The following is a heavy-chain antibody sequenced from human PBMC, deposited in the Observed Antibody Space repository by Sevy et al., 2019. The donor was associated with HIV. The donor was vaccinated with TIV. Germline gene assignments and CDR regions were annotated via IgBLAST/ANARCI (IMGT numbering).Heavy chain of an antibody. CDR2: INHNSGDT. CDR3: SRDLRLRGYSYGCFDY. J-gene: IGHJ4*02. D-gene: IGHD5-18*01. Sequence: ASVKVSCKASGYTFTGQYIHWVRQAPGQGLEWMGWINHNSGDTKYAQEFKGRVTMTRDTSISTAYMELSGLKSDDTAVYYCSRDLRLRGYSYGCFDYWGQGTLVTVSS. V-gene: IGHV1-2*02. CDR1: GYTFTGQY.